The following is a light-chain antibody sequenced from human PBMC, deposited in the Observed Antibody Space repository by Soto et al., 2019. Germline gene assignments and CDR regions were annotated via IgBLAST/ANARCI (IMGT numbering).Light chain of an antibody. Sequence: DIQMTQSPSTLSASVGDRVTVTCRASQSISSWLAWYQQKPGKAPKLLLYKASSLESGVASRFSGSGSGTEFTLTISSLQPDDFATYYCQQYNSYSWTFGQGTKVEIK. CDR3: QQYNSYSWT. CDR1: QSISSW. CDR2: KAS. J-gene: IGKJ1*01. V-gene: IGKV1-5*03.